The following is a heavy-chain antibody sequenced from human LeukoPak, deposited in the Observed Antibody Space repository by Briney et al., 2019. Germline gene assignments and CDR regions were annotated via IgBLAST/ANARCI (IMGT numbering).Heavy chain of an antibody. CDR2: ISSSSTTI. J-gene: IGHJ4*02. D-gene: IGHD5-18*01. V-gene: IGHV3-48*01. CDR1: GFIFSDYN. Sequence: PGGSLRLSCAASGFIFSDYNMNWVRQVPGKGLESVSYISSSSTTIYYGDSVKGRFTVSRDNAGNSLYLQMNNLRADDTAVYYCARQYSYGYFDNWGQGTLVTVSS. CDR3: ARQYSYGYFDN.